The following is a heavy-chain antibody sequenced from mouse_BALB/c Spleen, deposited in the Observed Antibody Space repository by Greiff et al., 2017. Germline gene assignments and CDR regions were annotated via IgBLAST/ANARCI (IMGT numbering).Heavy chain of an antibody. J-gene: IGHJ3*01. CDR2: RSYSGST. D-gene: IGHD2-4*01. V-gene: IGHV3-2*02. CDR1: GYSITSDYA. Sequence: EVQLQESGPGLVKPSQSLSLTCTVTGYSITSDYAWNWLRQFPGNKLEWMGYRSYSGSTRYNPSLKSRISITRDTSKNQFFLQLNSVTTEDTATYYCARGGDYDGFAYWGQGTLVTVSA. CDR3: ARGGDYDGFAY.